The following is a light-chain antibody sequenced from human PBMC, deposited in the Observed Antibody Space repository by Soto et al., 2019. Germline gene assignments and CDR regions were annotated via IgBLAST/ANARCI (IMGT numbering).Light chain of an antibody. CDR2: GAS. J-gene: IGKJ1*01. Sequence: EIVMTQSPATLSVSPGERATLSCWARQSVGSYLAWYQQKPGQAPRLLIYGASTRATGIPARFSGSGSGIDFTLTISSLQFEDFAVYYCQQYTNWPTFGQGTKVEIK. CDR1: QSVGSY. CDR3: QQYTNWPT. V-gene: IGKV3-15*01.